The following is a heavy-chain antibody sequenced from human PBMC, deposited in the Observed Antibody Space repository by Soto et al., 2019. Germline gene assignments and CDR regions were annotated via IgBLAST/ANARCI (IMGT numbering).Heavy chain of an antibody. CDR1: GGSINTFY. V-gene: IGHV4-4*07. D-gene: IGHD5-18*01. CDR2: IFSSGST. CDR3: AREGSYSAYNFAHGIQLWSFDF. Sequence: KTSETLSLTCTVSGGSINTFYWSWVRQPAGKGLEWIGRIFSSGSTSFNPSLESRVAMSVDTSKNHFPLNLSSVTAADMAVYYCAREGSYSAYNFAHGIQLWSFDFWGQGAMVTVYS. J-gene: IGHJ4*02.